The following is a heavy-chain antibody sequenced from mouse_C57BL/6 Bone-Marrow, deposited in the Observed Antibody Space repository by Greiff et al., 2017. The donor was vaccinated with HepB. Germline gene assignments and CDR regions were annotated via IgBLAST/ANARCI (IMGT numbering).Heavy chain of an antibody. Sequence: VQLQQPGAELVRPGTSVKLSCKASGYTFTSYWMHWVKQRPGQGLEWIGVIDPSDSYTNYNQKFKGKATLTVDTSSSTAYMQLSSLTSEDSAVYYCAVSITTVVANFDYWGQGTTLTVSS. CDR3: AVSITTVVANFDY. J-gene: IGHJ2*01. CDR1: GYTFTSYW. CDR2: IDPSDSYT. D-gene: IGHD1-1*01. V-gene: IGHV1-59*01.